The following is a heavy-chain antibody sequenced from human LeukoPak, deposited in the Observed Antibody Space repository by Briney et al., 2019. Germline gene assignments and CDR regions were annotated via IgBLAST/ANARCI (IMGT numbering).Heavy chain of an antibody. V-gene: IGHV3-7*01. CDR3: ARGDFGVVTHFDY. J-gene: IGHJ4*02. CDR1: GFTISSHW. CDR2: IKQDGGEK. Sequence: GGSLRLSCTASGFTISSHWMSWVRQAPGRGLEWVANIKQDGGEKYYVDSVKGRFTISRDNAKNSLYLQMNSLRAEDTAIYYCARGDFGVVTHFDYWGQGTLVTVSS. D-gene: IGHD3-3*01.